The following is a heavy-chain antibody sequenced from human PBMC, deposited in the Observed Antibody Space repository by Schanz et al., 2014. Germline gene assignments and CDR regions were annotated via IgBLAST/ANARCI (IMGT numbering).Heavy chain of an antibody. V-gene: IGHV3-23*04. Sequence: EVQLVESGGGLVQPGGSLRLSCAASGFTFSNHALSWVRQAPGKGLEWVSGIGGSGDSTHYADSVKGRFIISRDNSKKTLYLQVNSLRAEDTAVYYCAKHVRSLTGNDYWGQGTLVTVSS. CDR2: IGGSGDST. CDR3: AKHVRSLTGNDY. D-gene: IGHD3-9*01. CDR1: GFTFSNHA. J-gene: IGHJ4*02.